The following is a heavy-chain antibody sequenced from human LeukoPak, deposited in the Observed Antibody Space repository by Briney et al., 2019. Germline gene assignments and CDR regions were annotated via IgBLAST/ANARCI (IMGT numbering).Heavy chain of an antibody. CDR3: AKASGFMGV. CDR2: MSGTGGDT. V-gene: IGHV3-23*01. CDR1: GFTFSSYA. Sequence: GGSLRLSCAASGFTFSSYAMSWVRQAPGKGLEWVSTMSGTGGDTYYADSVKGRFTVSRDNSKNTLHVQMNSLRADDTAVYYCAKASGFMGVWGQGTTVTVSS. J-gene: IGHJ6*02.